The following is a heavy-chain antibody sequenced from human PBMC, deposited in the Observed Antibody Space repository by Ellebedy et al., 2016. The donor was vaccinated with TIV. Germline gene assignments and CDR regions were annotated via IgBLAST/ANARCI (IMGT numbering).Heavy chain of an antibody. D-gene: IGHD3-3*01. CDR1: GGSISSGGYC. CDR3: ARDGLRFLELDP. Sequence: SETLSLTCTVSGGSISSGGYCWSWIRQHPGKGLEWIGYISYSGNTYYNPSLKSRITISIDTSKNQFSLKLSSVTAADTAVYYCARDGLRFLELDPWGQGTLVTVSS. CDR2: ISYSGNT. V-gene: IGHV4-30-4*01. J-gene: IGHJ5*02.